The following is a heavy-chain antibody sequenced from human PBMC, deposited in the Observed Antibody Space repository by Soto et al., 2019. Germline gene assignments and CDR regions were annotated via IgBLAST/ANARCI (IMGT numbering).Heavy chain of an antibody. CDR1: GGSFSGYY. V-gene: IGHV4-34*01. D-gene: IGHD3-10*01. J-gene: IGHJ5*02. CDR2: INHSGST. Sequence: QVQLQQWGAGLLKPSETLSLTCAVYGGSFSGYYWSWIRQPPGKGLEWIGEINHSGSTNYNPSLKDRVTRSGDTSKNLLPMYLSGVTAAHTALYYCARGGITMFRGVRPRDWFDPWGPGTLVTVSS. CDR3: ARGGITMFRGVRPRDWFDP.